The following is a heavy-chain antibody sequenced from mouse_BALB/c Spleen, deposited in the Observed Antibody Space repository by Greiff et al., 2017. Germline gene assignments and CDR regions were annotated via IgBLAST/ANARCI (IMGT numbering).Heavy chain of an antibody. J-gene: IGHJ4*01. CDR1: GFTFSSYY. CDR3: ARQRWLRGYAMDY. Sequence: EVQGVESGGGLVKLGGSLKLSCAASGFTFSSYYMSWVRQTPEKRLELVAAINSNGGSTYYPDTVKGRFTISRDNAKNTLYLQMSSLKSEDTALYYCARQRWLRGYAMDYWGQGTSVTVSS. V-gene: IGHV5-6-2*01. CDR2: INSNGGST. D-gene: IGHD2-2*01.